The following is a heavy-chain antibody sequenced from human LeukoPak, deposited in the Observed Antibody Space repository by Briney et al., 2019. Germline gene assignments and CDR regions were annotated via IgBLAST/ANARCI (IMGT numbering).Heavy chain of an antibody. Sequence: PSETLSLTCTVSGVSISSYYCSWIRQPPAKGLEWIEYIYYSGSTNYNPSLKSRVNISVDTSKNQFYLKLSSVTAADTAVYYCARGLHHPPYYDILTGSYQPYAFDIWGQGTMVTVSS. CDR3: ARGLHHPPYYDILTGSYQPYAFDI. CDR2: IYYSGST. CDR1: GVSISSYY. D-gene: IGHD3-9*01. V-gene: IGHV4-59*01. J-gene: IGHJ3*02.